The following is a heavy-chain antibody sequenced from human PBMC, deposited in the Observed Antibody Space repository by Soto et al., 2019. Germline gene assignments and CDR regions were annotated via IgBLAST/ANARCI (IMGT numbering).Heavy chain of an antibody. CDR2: ISADGGST. CDR1: GLTFSNYA. J-gene: IGHJ4*02. CDR3: AKDLRRLSHFDY. D-gene: IGHD3-16*02. V-gene: IGHV3-23*01. Sequence: EVQLLESGGGLVQPGGSLRLSCAASGLTFSNYAVSWVRQAPGKGLEWVSGISADGGSTYYADSVKGRFTISRDNSKNTVYLQMNSLRDDDTAVYFCAKDLRRLSHFDYWGQGTLVTVSS.